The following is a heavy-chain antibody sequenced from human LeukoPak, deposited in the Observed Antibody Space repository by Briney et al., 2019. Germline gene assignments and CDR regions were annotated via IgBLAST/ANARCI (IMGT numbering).Heavy chain of an antibody. CDR1: GFAFSSYW. Sequence: PGGSLRLSCAASGFAFSSYWMSWVRQAPGKGLEWVSGISWNSGSIGYADSVKGRFTISRDNAKNSLYLQMSSLRAEDTALYYCAKDKGAYFDDCSGGSCYSDFFDYWGQGTLVTVSS. J-gene: IGHJ4*02. V-gene: IGHV3-9*01. CDR2: ISWNSGSI. D-gene: IGHD2-15*01. CDR3: AKDKGAYFDDCSGGSCYSDFFDY.